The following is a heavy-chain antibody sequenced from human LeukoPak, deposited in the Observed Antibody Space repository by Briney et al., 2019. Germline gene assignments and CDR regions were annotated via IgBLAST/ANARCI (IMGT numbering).Heavy chain of an antibody. J-gene: IGHJ4*02. CDR2: IFYSGST. CDR1: GGSISSYY. D-gene: IGHD6-13*01. V-gene: IGHV4-59*01. CDR3: ARSSSWFSYFDY. Sequence: SETLSLTCTVSGGSISSYYWTWSRQPPGKGLEWIGYIFYSGSTNYNPSLKSRVTISVDTSKNQFSLKLSSVTAADTAVYYCARSSSWFSYFDYWGQGTLVTVSS.